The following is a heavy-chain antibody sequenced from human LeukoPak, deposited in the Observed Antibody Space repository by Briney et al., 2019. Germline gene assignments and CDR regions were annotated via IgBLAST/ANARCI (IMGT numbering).Heavy chain of an antibody. CDR3: ASYRASGSYPRYYFDY. V-gene: IGHV4-59*01. CDR2: IYYSGST. Sequence: PSETLSLTCTVSGGSISSYYWSWIRQPPGKGLEWIGYIYYSGSTNYNPSLKSRVTISVDTSKNQFSLKLSSVTAADTAVYYCASYRASGSYPRYYFDYWGQGTLVTVS. D-gene: IGHD1-26*01. J-gene: IGHJ4*02. CDR1: GGSISSYY.